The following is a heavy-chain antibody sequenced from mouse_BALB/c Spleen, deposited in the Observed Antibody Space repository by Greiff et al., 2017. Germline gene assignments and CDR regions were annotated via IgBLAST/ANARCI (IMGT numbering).Heavy chain of an antibody. CDR3: ARHEEGPDGSTSWFAY. D-gene: IGHD1-1*01. CDR2: FYPGSGSI. J-gene: IGHJ3*01. CDR1: GYTFTEYI. V-gene: IGHV1-62-2*01. Sequence: VNVVESGAELVKPGASVKLSCKASGYTFTEYIIHWVKQRSGQGLEWIGWFYPGSGSIKYNEKFKDKATLTADKSSSTVYMELSRLTSEDSAVYFCARHEEGPDGSTSWFAYWGQGTLVTVSA.